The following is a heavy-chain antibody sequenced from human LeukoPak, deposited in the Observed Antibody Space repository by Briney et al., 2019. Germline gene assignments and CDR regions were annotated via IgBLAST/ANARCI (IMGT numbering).Heavy chain of an antibody. CDR1: GYTFTGYY. J-gene: IGHJ3*02. CDR3: ARDPGMYSSEAYDI. Sequence: ASVKVSCKASGYTFTGYYMHWVRQASGQGLEWMGWINPNSGGTNYAQKFQGRVTMTRDTSISTAYMELSRLRSDDTAVYYCARDPGMYSSEAYDIWGQGTMVTVSS. D-gene: IGHD6-13*01. CDR2: INPNSGGT. V-gene: IGHV1-2*02.